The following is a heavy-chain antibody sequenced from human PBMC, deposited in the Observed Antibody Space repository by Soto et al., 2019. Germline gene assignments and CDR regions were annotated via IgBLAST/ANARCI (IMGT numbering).Heavy chain of an antibody. CDR2: IYHSGST. CDR1: SGSISSSNW. D-gene: IGHD1-1*01. J-gene: IGHJ6*03. CDR3: ARKLGQLERLYYYYYMDV. Sequence: PSETLSLTCAVSSGSISSSNWWSWVRQPPGKGLEWIGEIYHSGSTNYNPSLKSRVTISVDKSKNQFSLKLSSVTAADTAVYYCARKLGQLERLYYYYYMDVWGKGTTVTVSS. V-gene: IGHV4-4*02.